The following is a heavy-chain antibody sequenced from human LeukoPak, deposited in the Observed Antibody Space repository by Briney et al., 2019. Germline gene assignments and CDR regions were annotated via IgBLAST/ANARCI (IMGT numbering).Heavy chain of an antibody. D-gene: IGHD1-1*01. Sequence: ASVKVSCKASGYTFTSYQIHWVRQAPGQGLEWMGVSNPSGGTASYAQKFQGRVSMTRDMSTSTVYMELSSLRSDDTAVYYCARGNDGWPYYYYYYMDVWGKGTTVTVSS. V-gene: IGHV1-46*01. CDR3: ARGNDGWPYYYYYYMDV. CDR2: SNPSGGTA. J-gene: IGHJ6*03. CDR1: GYTFTSYQ.